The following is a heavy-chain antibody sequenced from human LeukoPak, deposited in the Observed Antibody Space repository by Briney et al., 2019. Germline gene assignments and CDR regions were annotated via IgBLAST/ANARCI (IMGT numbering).Heavy chain of an antibody. CDR3: ARDSNWGSGGY. V-gene: IGHV4-31*03. CDR2: IYYSGST. CDR1: GGSINSGGYY. D-gene: IGHD7-27*01. Sequence: SETLSLTCTVSGGSINSGGYYWSWIRQHPGKGLEWIGYIYYSGSTYYNPSLKSRVTISVDTSKNQFSLKLSSVTAADTAVYYCARDSNWGSGGYWGQGTLVTVSS. J-gene: IGHJ4*02.